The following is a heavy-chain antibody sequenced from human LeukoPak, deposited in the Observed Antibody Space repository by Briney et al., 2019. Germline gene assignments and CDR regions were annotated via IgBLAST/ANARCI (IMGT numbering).Heavy chain of an antibody. CDR2: INPNSGGT. CDR3: ARFPYYYDSSGYPDSAFDI. D-gene: IGHD3-22*01. CDR1: GYTFTGYY. V-gene: IGHV1-2*02. J-gene: IGHJ3*02. Sequence: GASVKVSCKASGYTFTGYYMHWVRQAPGQGLEWMGWINPNSGGTNYAQKFQGRVTMTRDTSISTAYMELSRLRSDDTAVYYCARFPYYYDSSGYPDSAFDIWGQGTMVTVSS.